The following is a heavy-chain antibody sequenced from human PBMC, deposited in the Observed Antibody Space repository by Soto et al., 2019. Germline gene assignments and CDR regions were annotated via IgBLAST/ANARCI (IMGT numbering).Heavy chain of an antibody. V-gene: IGHV2-5*02. D-gene: IGHD3-16*01. CDR1: GFSLSTSGVG. CDR3: AHKGGGDRILDY. Sequence: QITLKESGPTLVKPTQTLTLTCTFSGFSLSTSGVGVGWIRQPPGKALEWLALIYWDDAKHYSPSLKSRLTIPKDTSKNQVGLIMTNMDPVDTATYYCAHKGGGDRILDYWGQGTLVTVSS. J-gene: IGHJ4*02. CDR2: IYWDDAK.